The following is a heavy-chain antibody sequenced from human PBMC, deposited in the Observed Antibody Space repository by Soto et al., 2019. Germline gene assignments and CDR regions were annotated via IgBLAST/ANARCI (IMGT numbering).Heavy chain of an antibody. D-gene: IGHD2-21*01. Sequence: GGSLRLSCAASGFTFSSYAMSWVRQAPGKGLEWVSTISDSGGKTYYADSVKGRFTISRDNSKNTLYLQMNSLRAEDTAIYYCANRYSYAFDIWGQGTMVTVSS. J-gene: IGHJ3*02. CDR3: ANRYSYAFDI. CDR2: ISDSGGKT. CDR1: GFTFSSYA. V-gene: IGHV3-23*01.